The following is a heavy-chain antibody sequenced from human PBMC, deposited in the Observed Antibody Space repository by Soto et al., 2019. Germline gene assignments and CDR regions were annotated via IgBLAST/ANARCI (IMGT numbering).Heavy chain of an antibody. CDR2: ISACNGNT. Sequence: QVQLVQSGAEVKKPGASVKVSCKASGYTFTSYGISWVRQAPGQGLEWMGWISACNGNTKYAQKLQGRVTMTTDTQTSQAYVALSSLRSAGTAVYYCARDLSFGFATYYYDSSGYYQIFDSWGQGTLVTVSS. CDR3: ARDLSFGFATYYYDSSGYYQIFDS. V-gene: IGHV1-18*01. D-gene: IGHD3-22*01. J-gene: IGHJ4*02. CDR1: GYTFTSYG.